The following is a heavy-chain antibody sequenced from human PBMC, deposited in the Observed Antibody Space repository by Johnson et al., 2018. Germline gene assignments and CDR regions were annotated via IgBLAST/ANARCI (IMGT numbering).Heavy chain of an antibody. Sequence: EVQLVESGGGLVQPGRSLRLSCTASGFTFGDYAMSWFRQAPGKGLEWVGFIRSKAYGGTTEYAASVKGRFTISRDDSKSIAYLQMNSLKTEDTAVYYCAKDGSGWPPEYFQHWGQGTLVTVSS. CDR1: GFTFGDYA. CDR2: IRSKAYGGTT. V-gene: IGHV3-49*03. CDR3: AKDGSGWPPEYFQH. D-gene: IGHD6-19*01. J-gene: IGHJ1*01.